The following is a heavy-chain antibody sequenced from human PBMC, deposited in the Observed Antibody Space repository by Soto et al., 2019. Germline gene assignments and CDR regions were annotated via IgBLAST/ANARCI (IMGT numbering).Heavy chain of an antibody. J-gene: IGHJ4*02. CDR1: GGSFSGYY. V-gene: IGHV4-34*01. CDR2: INHSGST. D-gene: IGHD3-10*01. Sequence: QVQLQQWGAGLLKPSETLSLTCAVYGGSFSGYYWSWIRQPPGKGLEWIGEINHSGSTNYNPSLKSRVTISVDTSKNQFSLKLSSVTAADTAVYYCARFRDPMVRGAYYLDYWGQGTLVTVSS. CDR3: ARFRDPMVRGAYYLDY.